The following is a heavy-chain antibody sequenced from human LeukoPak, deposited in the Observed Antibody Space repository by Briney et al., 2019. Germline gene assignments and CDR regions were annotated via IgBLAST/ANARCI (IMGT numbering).Heavy chain of an antibody. CDR3: ARGYYGSGLNWFDP. V-gene: IGHV4-59*01. Sequence: PSETLSLTCTVSGGSISSYYWSWIRQPPGKGLEWIGYIYYSGSTNYNPSLKSRVTISVDTSKSQFSLKLSSVTAADTAVYYCARGYYGSGLNWFDPWGQGTLVTVSS. J-gene: IGHJ5*02. CDR1: GGSISSYY. D-gene: IGHD3-10*01. CDR2: IYYSGST.